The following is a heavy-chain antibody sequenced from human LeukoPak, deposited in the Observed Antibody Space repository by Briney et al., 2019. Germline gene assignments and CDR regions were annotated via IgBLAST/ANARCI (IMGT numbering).Heavy chain of an antibody. CDR3: AKDWPRFLEWLLYERFDP. V-gene: IGHV3-48*01. J-gene: IGHJ5*02. CDR2: ISSSSSTI. Sequence: GGSLRLSCAASGFTFSSYSMNWVRQAPGKGLEWVSYISSSSSTIYYADSVKGRFTISRDNSKNTLYLQMNSLRAEDTAVYYCAKDWPRFLEWLLYERFDPWGQGTLVTVSS. D-gene: IGHD3-3*01. CDR1: GFTFSSYS.